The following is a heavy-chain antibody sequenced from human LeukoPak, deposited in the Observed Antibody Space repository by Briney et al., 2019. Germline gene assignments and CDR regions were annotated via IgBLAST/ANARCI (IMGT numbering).Heavy chain of an antibody. CDR1: GFTFSIYA. D-gene: IGHD3-22*01. J-gene: IGHJ5*01. CDR3: AKDRPNYYHSNGHYYRRDGDS. Sequence: GGSLRLSCDASGFTFSIYAMSWVRQGTGKGLEWVSSITSSGEATYYADSVKGRLTISRDNSRYTLFLQMNRLTAEDTAVYYCAKDRPNYYHSNGHYYRRDGDSWGQGTLVTVSS. V-gene: IGHV3-23*01. CDR2: ITSSGEAT.